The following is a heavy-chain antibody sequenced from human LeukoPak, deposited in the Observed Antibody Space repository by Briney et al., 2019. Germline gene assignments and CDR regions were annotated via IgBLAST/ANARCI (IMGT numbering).Heavy chain of an antibody. V-gene: IGHV4-39*01. CDR1: GGSISSSSYY. Sequence: SETLSLTCTVSGGSISSSSYYWGWIRQPPGKGLEWIGSIYYSGSTYYNPSLRSRVTISVDTSKNQFSLKLSSVTAADTAVYYCARHHNSYDFWSGLDYWGQGTLVTASS. D-gene: IGHD3-3*01. J-gene: IGHJ4*02. CDR2: IYYSGST. CDR3: ARHHNSYDFWSGLDY.